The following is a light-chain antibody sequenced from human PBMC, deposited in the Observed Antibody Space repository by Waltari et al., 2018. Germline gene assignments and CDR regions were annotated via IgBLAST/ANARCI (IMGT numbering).Light chain of an antibody. V-gene: IGLV6-57*03. Sequence: VFTQPPSVSASPGQTVTISCPPSSGSIDNRSVYWSQQRPGSAPTTVIYNDDQRPSGVPDRSSGSIDSSSNSASLTISGLKSEDEADYYCQSYDSSGYDVFGSGTKLTVL. CDR3: QSYDSSGYDV. CDR1: SGSIDNRS. J-gene: IGLJ6*01. CDR2: NDD.